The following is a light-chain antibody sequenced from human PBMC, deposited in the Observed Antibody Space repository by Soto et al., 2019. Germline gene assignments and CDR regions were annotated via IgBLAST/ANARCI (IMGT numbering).Light chain of an antibody. CDR3: QQYDSTPPIT. CDR1: HSVSRF. V-gene: IGKV3-20*01. J-gene: IGKJ5*01. CDR2: DAS. Sequence: EIVLTQSPATLSLSPGERVTLSCRASHSVSRFLGWYQQRPGQAPRLLIYDASSRATGIPDRFSGSGSGTDFTLTISRLEPEDFAVYFCQQYDSTPPITFGQGTRLEIK.